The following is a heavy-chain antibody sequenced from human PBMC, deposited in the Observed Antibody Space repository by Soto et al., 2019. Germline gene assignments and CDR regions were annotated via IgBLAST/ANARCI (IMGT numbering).Heavy chain of an antibody. D-gene: IGHD3-10*01. Sequence: PSETLSLTCAVSGGSISSGGYSWSWILQPPGKGLEWIGYIYHSGSTYYNPSLKSRVTTSVDRSKNQFSLKLSSVTAADTAVYYCARRYGGAFDIWGQGTMVTVSS. V-gene: IGHV4-30-2*01. CDR1: GGSISSGGYS. J-gene: IGHJ3*02. CDR2: IYHSGST. CDR3: ARRYGGAFDI.